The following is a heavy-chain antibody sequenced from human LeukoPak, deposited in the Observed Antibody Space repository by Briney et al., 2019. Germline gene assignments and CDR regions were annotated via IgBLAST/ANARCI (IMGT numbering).Heavy chain of an antibody. CDR3: ARVGGGVAVAGTTRWFDP. CDR2: INHSGST. D-gene: IGHD6-19*01. Sequence: SEILSLTCAVYGGSFSGYYWSWIRQPPGKGLEWIGEINHSGSTNYNPSLKSRVTISVDTSKNQFSLKLSSVTAADTAVYYCARVGGGVAVAGTTRWFDPWGQGTLVTVSS. J-gene: IGHJ5*02. V-gene: IGHV4-34*01. CDR1: GGSFSGYY.